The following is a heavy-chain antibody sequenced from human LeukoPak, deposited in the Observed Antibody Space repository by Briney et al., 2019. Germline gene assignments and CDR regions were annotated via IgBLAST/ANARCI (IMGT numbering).Heavy chain of an antibody. J-gene: IGHJ4*02. CDR1: GYTLTELS. D-gene: IGHD6-13*01. V-gene: IGHV1-24*01. CDR2: FHPEDGET. CDR3: AILLGSYSSSWDY. Sequence: ASVKVSCKVSGYTLTELSMHWVRQAPGKGLEWMGGFHPEDGETIYAQKFQGRVTMTEDTSTDTAYMELSSLRSEDTAVYYCAILLGSYSSSWDYWGQGTLVTVSS.